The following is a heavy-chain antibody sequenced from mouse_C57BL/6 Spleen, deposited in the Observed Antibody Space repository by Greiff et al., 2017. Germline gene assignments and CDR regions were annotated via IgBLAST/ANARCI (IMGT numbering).Heavy chain of an antibody. CDR1: GYTFTDYY. CDR3: ARSSYPHWYFDV. CDR2: IYPGSGNT. D-gene: IGHD1-1*01. J-gene: IGHJ1*03. V-gene: IGHV1-76*01. Sequence: QVQLKESGAELVRPGASVKLSCEASGYTFTDYYINWVKQRPGQGLEWIARIYPGSGNTYYNEKFKGKATLTAEKSSSTAYMQLSSLTSEDSAVYFCARSSYPHWYFDVWGTGTTVTVSS.